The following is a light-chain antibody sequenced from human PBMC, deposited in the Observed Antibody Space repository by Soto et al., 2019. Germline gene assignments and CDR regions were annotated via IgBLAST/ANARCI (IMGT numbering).Light chain of an antibody. CDR3: CSYAGSYSEV. V-gene: IGLV2-11*01. J-gene: IGLJ1*01. CDR2: DVS. CDR1: SSDVGGYNY. Sequence: QSVLTQPRSVSGSPGQSVTISCTGTSSDVGGYNYVSWYQQHPGKAPKLMIYDVSKRPSGVPDCFSGSKSGNTASLTISGLQAEDEADYYCCSYAGSYSEVFGTGTKVTVL.